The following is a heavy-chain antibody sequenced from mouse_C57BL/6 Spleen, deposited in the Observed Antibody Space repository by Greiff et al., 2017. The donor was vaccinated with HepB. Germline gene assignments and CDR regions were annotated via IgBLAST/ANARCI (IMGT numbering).Heavy chain of an antibody. CDR3: ARGRDSSGSYYFDY. V-gene: IGHV2-2*01. D-gene: IGHD3-2*02. CDR2: IWSGGST. CDR1: GFSLTSYG. J-gene: IGHJ2*01. Sequence: VQLQESGPGLVQPSQSLSITCTVSGFSLTSYGVHWVRQSPGKGLEWLGVIWSGGSTDYNAAFISRLSISKDNSKSQVFFKMNSLQADDTAIYYCARGRDSSGSYYFDYWGQGTTLTVSS.